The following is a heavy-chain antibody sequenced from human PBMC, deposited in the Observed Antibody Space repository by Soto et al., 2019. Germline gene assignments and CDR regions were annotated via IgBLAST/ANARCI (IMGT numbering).Heavy chain of an antibody. CDR2: ISGSGGST. CDR1: GFTFSSYA. J-gene: IGHJ4*02. V-gene: IGHV3-23*01. D-gene: IGHD3-10*01. CDR3: AKDRGDYYGSGSNDY. Sequence: GGSLRLSCAASGFTFSSYAMSWVRQAPGKGLEWVSAISGSGGSTYYADSVKGRFTISRDNSKNTLYLQMNSLRAEDTAVYYCAKDRGDYYGSGSNDYWGQGTLVTVSS.